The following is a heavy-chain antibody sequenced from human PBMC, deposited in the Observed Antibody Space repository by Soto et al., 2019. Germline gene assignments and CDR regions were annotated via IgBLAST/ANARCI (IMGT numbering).Heavy chain of an antibody. J-gene: IGHJ4*02. D-gene: IGHD2-2*02. CDR1: GFTFSSYA. V-gene: IGHV3-23*01. Sequence: GGSLRLSCAASGFTFSSYAMSWVRQAPGKGLEWVSAISGSGGSTYYADSGKGRFTISRDNSKNTLYLQMNSLRAEDTAVYYCAKAIRPAPVPAAITGAVVDYWGQGTLVTVSS. CDR3: AKAIRPAPVPAAITGAVVDY. CDR2: ISGSGGST.